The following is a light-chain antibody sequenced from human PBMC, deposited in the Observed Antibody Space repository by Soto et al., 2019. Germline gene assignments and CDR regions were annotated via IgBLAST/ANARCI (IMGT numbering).Light chain of an antibody. CDR1: QSISNW. Sequence: DIQMTQSPSTLSASVGDRVTITCRASQSISNWLAWYQQKPGKAHKLLISKAYSLESGVQTRFSGSRSGTEFTLAISSLQPDDFATYYCKQYNGPSTTFGQGTRLEIK. CDR3: KQYNGPSTT. J-gene: IGKJ5*01. V-gene: IGKV1-5*03. CDR2: KAY.